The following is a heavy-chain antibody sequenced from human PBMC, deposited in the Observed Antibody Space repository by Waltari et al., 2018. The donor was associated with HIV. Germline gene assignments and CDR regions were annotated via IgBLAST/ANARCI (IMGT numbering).Heavy chain of an antibody. CDR3: ASTAYCGGDCYPRGMDV. CDR1: RATVSSNY. CDR2: IYSGGST. V-gene: IGHV3-66*01. D-gene: IGHD2-21*02. J-gene: IGHJ6*02. Sequence: EVRLVESTGALIQPGGSLRFSCAATRATVSSNYLRWVRQAPGKGLEWVSVIYSGGSTYYDDSVKGRFTISRDNSKNTLYLQMSSLRAEDTAVYYCASTAYCGGDCYPRGMDVWGQGTTVTVSS.